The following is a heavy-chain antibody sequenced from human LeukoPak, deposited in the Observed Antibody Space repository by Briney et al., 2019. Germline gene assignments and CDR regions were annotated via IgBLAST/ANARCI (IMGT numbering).Heavy chain of an antibody. V-gene: IGHV4-30-4*01. J-gene: IGHJ4*02. Sequence: SETLSPTCTVSGGSISSGDYYWSWIRQPPGKGLEWIGYIYYSGSTYYNPSLKSRVTISVDTSKNQFSLKLSSVTAADTAVYYCARDSGSYYESDYWGQGTLVTVSS. CDR3: ARDSGSYYESDY. CDR2: IYYSGST. CDR1: GGSISSGDYY. D-gene: IGHD1-26*01.